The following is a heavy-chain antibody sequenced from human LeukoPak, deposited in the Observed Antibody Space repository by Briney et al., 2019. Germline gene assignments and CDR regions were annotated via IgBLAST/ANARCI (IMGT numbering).Heavy chain of an antibody. CDR1: GYTFSNYY. CDR2: INPNSGGT. D-gene: IGHD2-2*02. V-gene: IGHV1-2*02. Sequence: ASVKVSCKTSGYTFSNYYLHWVRQAPGQGPEWMGWINPNSGGTNYAQKFQGRVTMTRDTSISTAYMELSRLRSDDTSVYYCAMGPYCSSTSCYIRYYYYMDVWGKGTTVTVSS. J-gene: IGHJ6*03. CDR3: AMGPYCSSTSCYIRYYYYMDV.